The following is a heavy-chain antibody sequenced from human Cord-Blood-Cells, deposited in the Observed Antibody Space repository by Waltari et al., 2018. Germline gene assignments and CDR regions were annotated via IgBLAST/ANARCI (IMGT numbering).Heavy chain of an antibody. CDR3: ARRKYSSSSRGAFDI. CDR1: GGSFSGYY. J-gene: IGHJ3*02. CDR2: INHSGST. D-gene: IGHD6-6*01. Sequence: QVQLQQWGAGLLKPSETLSLTCAVYGGSFSGYYWSWIRQPPGKGLEWIGEINHSGSTNYNTSLKSRVTISVDTSKNQFSLKLSAVTAADTAVYYCARRKYSSSSRGAFDIWGQGTMVTVSS. V-gene: IGHV4-34*01.